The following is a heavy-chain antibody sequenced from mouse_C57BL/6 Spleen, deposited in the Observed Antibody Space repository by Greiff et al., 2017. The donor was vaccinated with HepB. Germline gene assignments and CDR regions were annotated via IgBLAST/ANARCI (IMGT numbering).Heavy chain of an antibody. CDR2: INPSNGGT. V-gene: IGHV1-53*01. D-gene: IGHD4-1*01. CDR3: ARYWEKNYFDY. J-gene: IGHJ2*01. CDR1: GYTFTSYW. Sequence: QVQLKHPGTELVKPGASVKLSCKASGYTFTSYWMHWVKQRPGQGLAWIGNINPSNGGTNYNEKFKSKATLTVDKSTSTAYMQLSSRTSEDSAVYYCARYWEKNYFDYGGQGTTLTVSS.